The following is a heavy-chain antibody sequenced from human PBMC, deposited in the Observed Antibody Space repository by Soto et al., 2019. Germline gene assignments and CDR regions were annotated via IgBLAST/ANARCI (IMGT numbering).Heavy chain of an antibody. Sequence: QIALKESGPTLVKPSQTLTLTCTFSGFSFSTTGAGVGWIRQPPGKALEWLALIFWTVAKRYSPSLRSRLTIIEDTSKNQVVLTMTNVDPVDTATYYCAYRRGGSSSGGNFDYWGQGTPVTVYS. CDR1: GFSFSTTGAG. D-gene: IGHD2-15*01. CDR3: AYRRGGSSSGGNFDY. J-gene: IGHJ4*02. V-gene: IGHV2-5*01. CDR2: IFWTVAK.